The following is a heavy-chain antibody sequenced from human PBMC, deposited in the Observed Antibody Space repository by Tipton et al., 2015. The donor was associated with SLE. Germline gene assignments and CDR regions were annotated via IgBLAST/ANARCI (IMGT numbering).Heavy chain of an antibody. CDR1: GGSISSYY. Sequence: TLSLTCTVSGGSISSYYWSWIRQPPGKGLEWIGYIYTSGSTNYNPSLKSRVTISVDTSKNQFSLKLSSVTAADTAVYYCVRQVWRYGMDVWGQGTTVTVSS. D-gene: IGHD2-21*01. V-gene: IGHV4-4*09. CDR3: VRQVWRYGMDV. CDR2: IYTSGST. J-gene: IGHJ6*02.